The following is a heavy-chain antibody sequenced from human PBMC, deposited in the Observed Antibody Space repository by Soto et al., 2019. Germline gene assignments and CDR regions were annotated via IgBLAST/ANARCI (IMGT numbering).Heavy chain of an antibody. CDR1: GFTFSSYA. J-gene: IGHJ6*02. Sequence: QVQLVESGGGVVQPGRSLRLSCAASGFTFSSYAMHWVRQAPGKGLEWVAVISYDGSNKYYADSVKGRFTISRDNSKNTLYLQMNSLRAEDTAVYYCARDLHGDYVLYYYGMDVWGQGTTVTVSS. D-gene: IGHD4-17*01. CDR2: ISYDGSNK. V-gene: IGHV3-30-3*01. CDR3: ARDLHGDYVLYYYGMDV.